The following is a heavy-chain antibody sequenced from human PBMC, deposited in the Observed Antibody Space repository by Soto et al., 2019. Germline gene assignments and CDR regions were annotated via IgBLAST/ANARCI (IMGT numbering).Heavy chain of an antibody. CDR3: ARDSNALGYSYGTAFDY. D-gene: IGHD5-18*01. J-gene: IGHJ4*02. CDR2: INPNSGGT. CDR1: GYTFTSYA. V-gene: IGHV1-2*02. Sequence: ASVKVSCKASGYTFTSYAMHWVRQAPGQGLEWMGWINPNSGGTNYAQKFQGRVTMTRDTSISTAYMELSRLRSDDTAVYYCARDSNALGYSYGTAFDYWGQGTLVTVSS.